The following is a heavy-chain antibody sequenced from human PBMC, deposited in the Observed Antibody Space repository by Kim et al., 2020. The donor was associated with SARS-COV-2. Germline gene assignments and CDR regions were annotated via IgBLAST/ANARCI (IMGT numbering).Heavy chain of an antibody. J-gene: IGHJ4*02. V-gene: IGHV3-30*01. Sequence: YYDDSVKGRFTISRDNSKNTLYLQMNSLRAEDTAVYYCARVAAAGTGPIDYWGQGTLVTVSS. D-gene: IGHD6-13*01. CDR3: ARVAAAGTGPIDY.